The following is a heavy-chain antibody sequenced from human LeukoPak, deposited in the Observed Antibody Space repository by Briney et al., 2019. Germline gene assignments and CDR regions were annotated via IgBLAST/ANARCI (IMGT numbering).Heavy chain of an antibody. D-gene: IGHD3-10*01. V-gene: IGHV3-53*01. CDR1: GFTVSSNY. Sequence: QPGGSLRLSCAASGFTVSSNYMSWVRQAPGKGLEWVSGISGSGRSTFYADSVKGRFTISGDNSKNTLYLQMNSLRAEDTAVYYRARVRHLKLWSGGYWFDPWGQGTLVTVSS. J-gene: IGHJ5*02. CDR3: ARVRHLKLWSGGYWFDP. CDR2: ISGSGRST.